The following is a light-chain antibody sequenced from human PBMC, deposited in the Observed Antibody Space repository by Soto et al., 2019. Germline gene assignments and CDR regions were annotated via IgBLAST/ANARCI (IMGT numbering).Light chain of an antibody. J-gene: IGLJ1*01. CDR3: SSYTSSSTLEDV. Sequence: QSVLTQPASVSGSPGQSITISCTGTSSDVGGYNYVSWYQQHPGKAPKLMIYEVSNRPSGVSNRFSGSKSGNMASLTISGLQAEDEADYYCSSYTSSSTLEDVFGTGTKLTVL. V-gene: IGLV2-14*01. CDR2: EVS. CDR1: SSDVGGYNY.